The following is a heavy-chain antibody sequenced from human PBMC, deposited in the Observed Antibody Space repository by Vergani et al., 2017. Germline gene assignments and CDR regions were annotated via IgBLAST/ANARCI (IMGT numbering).Heavy chain of an antibody. CDR1: GFTFSSYA. Sequence: QVQLVESGGGVVQPGRSLRLSCAASGFTFSSYAMHWVRQAPGKGLEWVAVISYDGSNKYYADSVKGRFTISRDNSKNTLHLQMNSLRAEDTAVYYCARGASGDYVSSFDYWGQGTLVTVSS. D-gene: IGHD4-17*01. CDR3: ARGASGDYVSSFDY. CDR2: ISYDGSNK. V-gene: IGHV3-30-3*01. J-gene: IGHJ4*02.